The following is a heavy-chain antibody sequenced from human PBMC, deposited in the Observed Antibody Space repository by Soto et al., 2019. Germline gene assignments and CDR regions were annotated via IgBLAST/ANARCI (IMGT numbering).Heavy chain of an antibody. J-gene: IGHJ6*02. CDR2: IYYSGNT. D-gene: IGHD3-10*01. Sequence: PSETLSLTCTVSGGSISSSSYYWGWIRKLPGKGLEWTGTIYYSGNTYYNPSLKSRVTISVDTSKNQFSLKLSSVTAADTAVYYCAREHITMVRGVIRYYGLDVWGQGTTVTVSS. CDR3: AREHITMVRGVIRYYGLDV. V-gene: IGHV4-39*02. CDR1: GGSISSSSYY.